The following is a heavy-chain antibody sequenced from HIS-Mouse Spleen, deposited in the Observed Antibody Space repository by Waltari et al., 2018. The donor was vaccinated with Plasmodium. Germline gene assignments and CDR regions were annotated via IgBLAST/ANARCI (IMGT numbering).Heavy chain of an antibody. V-gene: IGHV3-7*01. Sequence: EVQLVESGGGLVPPGGSLRPSCPALGFSLSSYWMRWVRQAPGKGLEWVANIKQDGSEKYYVDSVKGRFTISRDNAKNSLYLQMNSLRAEDTAVYYCASSWYWYFDLWGRGTLVTVSS. CDR3: ASSWYWYFDL. J-gene: IGHJ2*01. D-gene: IGHD6-13*01. CDR2: IKQDGSEK. CDR1: GFSLSSYW.